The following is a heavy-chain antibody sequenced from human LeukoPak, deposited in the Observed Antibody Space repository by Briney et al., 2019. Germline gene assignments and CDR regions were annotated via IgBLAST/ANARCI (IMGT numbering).Heavy chain of an antibody. CDR2: TSSDLNVK. Sequence: GGSLRLSCAASGFTFSNVWMSWVRQVPGKGLEWVAVTSSDLNVKLYADSVKGRFTISRDNSRSTLYLQMNSLRPEDTAIYYCAREGYYGSGSPPSLYFDYWGQGTLVTVSS. V-gene: IGHV3-30*03. CDR1: GFTFSNVW. D-gene: IGHD3-10*01. J-gene: IGHJ4*02. CDR3: AREGYYGSGSPPSLYFDY.